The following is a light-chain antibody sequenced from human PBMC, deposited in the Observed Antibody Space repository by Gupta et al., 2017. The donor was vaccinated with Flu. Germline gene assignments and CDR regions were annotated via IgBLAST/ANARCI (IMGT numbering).Light chain of an antibody. V-gene: IGKV3-20*01. CDR2: CAS. J-gene: IGKJ3*01. CDR3: QQYGSTHSFT. Sequence: KPGQATRLIIICASSRADGIPDGFSGSGSGTDFFLTISRREHEDVAVYYCQQYGSTHSFTFGPGTKVDIK.